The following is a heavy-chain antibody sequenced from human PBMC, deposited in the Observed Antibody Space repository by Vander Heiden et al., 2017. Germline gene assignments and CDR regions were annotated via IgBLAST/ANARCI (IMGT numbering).Heavy chain of an antibody. V-gene: IGHV4-34*01. CDR3: ARGVGASIQTDLDY. D-gene: IGHD1-26*01. Sequence: QVQLQQWGAGLLKPSETLSLTCAVYGGSSSGYYWGWIRQPPGKELEWIGEINHSGSTNYNPSLKSRVTISVDTSKNQFSLKLSSVTAADTAVYYCARGVGASIQTDLDYWGQGTLVTVSS. CDR2: INHSGST. CDR1: GGSSSGYY. J-gene: IGHJ4*02.